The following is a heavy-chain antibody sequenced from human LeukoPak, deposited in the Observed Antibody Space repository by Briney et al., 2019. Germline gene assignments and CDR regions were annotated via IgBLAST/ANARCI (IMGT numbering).Heavy chain of an antibody. CDR2: IYYSGST. D-gene: IGHD1-26*01. J-gene: IGHJ3*02. V-gene: IGHV4-39*07. CDR3: ARNSGSYWNHAFDI. CDR1: GGSISSSSYY. Sequence: PSETLSLTCTVSGGSISSSSYYWGWIRQPPGKGLEWIGSIYYSGSTYYNPSLKSRVTISVDTSKNQFSLKLSSVTAADTAVYYCARNSGSYWNHAFDIWGQGTMVTVSS.